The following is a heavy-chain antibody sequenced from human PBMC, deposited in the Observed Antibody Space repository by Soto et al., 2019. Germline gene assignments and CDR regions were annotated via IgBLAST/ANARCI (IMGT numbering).Heavy chain of an antibody. V-gene: IGHV4-34*01. CDR2: INHSGST. J-gene: IGHJ6*03. CDR1: GGSFSGYY. CDR3: ALPTGHRSGYGTYYYYMDV. Sequence: QVQLQQWGAGLLKPSETLSLTCAVYGGSFSGYYWSWIRQPPGKGLEWIGEINHSGSTNYNPSLKSRVTISVDTSKNQFSLKLSSVTAADTAVYYCALPTGHRSGYGTYYYYMDVWGKGTTVTVSS. D-gene: IGHD3-22*01.